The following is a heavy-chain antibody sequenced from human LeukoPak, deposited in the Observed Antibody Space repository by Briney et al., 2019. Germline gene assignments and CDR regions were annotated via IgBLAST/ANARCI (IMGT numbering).Heavy chain of an antibody. D-gene: IGHD6-13*01. V-gene: IGHV1-18*01. J-gene: IGHJ4*02. CDR2: ISADNGDT. CDR3: ARGYSSSWTPFDY. Sequence: GASVKVSCKASGYTFRNYGISWVRQAPGQGLEWMGWISADNGDTNYAQMLQGRVTMTTDTSTSTAYMELRSLRSDDTAVYYCARGYSSSWTPFDYWGQGTLVTVSS. CDR1: GYTFRNYG.